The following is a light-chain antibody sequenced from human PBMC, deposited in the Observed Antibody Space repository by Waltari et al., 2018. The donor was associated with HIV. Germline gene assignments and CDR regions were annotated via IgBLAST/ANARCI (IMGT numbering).Light chain of an antibody. V-gene: IGKV3D-15*01. J-gene: IGKJ2*01. CDR3: QEYSNWPPSYT. CDR2: GAS. Sequence: EIVMTQSPATLSVSPGERATLSCRASQSVTSNLAWYQQKPGQAPRLLMYGASTRPTGIPARFSGSGSGTEFTLTISSLQSEDFAVNYCQEYSNWPPSYTFGQGTKLEIK. CDR1: QSVTSN.